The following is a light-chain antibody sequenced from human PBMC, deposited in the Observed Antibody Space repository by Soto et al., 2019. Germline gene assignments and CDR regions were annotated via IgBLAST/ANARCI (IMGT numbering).Light chain of an antibody. Sequence: IGMTQSPATLSVSPGDRATLSCRASQSVDNDLAWYQQKPGQAPRLLIYGASSRATGIPDRFSGSGSGTDFTLTISRLEPEDFAVYYCQQYGSSPPTFGQGTKVDIK. J-gene: IGKJ1*01. CDR1: QSVDND. CDR3: QQYGSSPPT. CDR2: GAS. V-gene: IGKV3-20*01.